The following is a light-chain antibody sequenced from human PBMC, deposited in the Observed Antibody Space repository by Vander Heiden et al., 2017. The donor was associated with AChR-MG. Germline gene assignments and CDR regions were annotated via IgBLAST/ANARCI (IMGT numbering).Light chain of an antibody. CDR1: LSVTSRY. CDR3: QQDGGSRT. CDR2: GAS. J-gene: IGKJ4*01. Sequence: DIVLTQSPGTLSLPPGARATLACRSSLSVTSRYLAWYQQKRGQAPRLLIDGASSRATGIPDRFSGRGSGTDFTLTISRLEPEDFAVYYCQQDGGSRTFGAGTKVEIK. V-gene: IGKV3-20*01.